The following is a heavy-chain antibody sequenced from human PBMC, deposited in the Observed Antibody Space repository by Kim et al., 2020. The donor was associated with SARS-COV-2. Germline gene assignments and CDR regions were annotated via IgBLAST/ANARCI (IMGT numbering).Heavy chain of an antibody. V-gene: IGHV3-23*01. D-gene: IGHD4-17*01. CDR3: AKDDTLSYGGRPFGMDV. CDR1: GSTFRNHA. Sequence: GGSLRLSCAASGSTFRNHAMTWVRQAPGKGLEWVSAISGSGDYTYYAGSVKGRFTISRDNSKNTLYLQMNSLRAEDTAVYYCAKDDTLSYGGRPFGMDVWGLGTTVIVSS. J-gene: IGHJ6*02. CDR2: ISGSGDYT.